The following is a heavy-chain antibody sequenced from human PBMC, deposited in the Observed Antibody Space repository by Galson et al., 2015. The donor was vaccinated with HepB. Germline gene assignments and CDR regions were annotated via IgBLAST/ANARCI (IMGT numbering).Heavy chain of an antibody. Sequence: SLRLSCAASGFTFSDYAVGWVRQAPGKGLEWVSGISAGFSTYYADSVKGRFTISRDNSKNTLYLQMNSLRVEDTALYYCMKDLWAKDNWAPAGDSWGQGTLVTVSS. V-gene: IGHV3-23*01. CDR1: GFTFSDYA. D-gene: IGHD1-1*01. J-gene: IGHJ4*02. CDR3: MKDLWAKDNWAPAGDS. CDR2: ISAGFST.